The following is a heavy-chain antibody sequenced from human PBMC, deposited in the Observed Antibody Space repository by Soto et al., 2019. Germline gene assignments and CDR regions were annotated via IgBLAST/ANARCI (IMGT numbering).Heavy chain of an antibody. Sequence: SETLSLTCAASGGSISSSNWWSWVRQPPGKGLEWIGEIYHSGSTNYNPSLKSRVTISVDTSKNQFSLKLSSVTAADTAVYYCARDSKGGTDVWGQGTTVTVSS. CDR3: ARDSKGGTDV. V-gene: IGHV4-4*02. D-gene: IGHD2-2*01. CDR1: GGSISSSNW. J-gene: IGHJ6*02. CDR2: IYHSGST.